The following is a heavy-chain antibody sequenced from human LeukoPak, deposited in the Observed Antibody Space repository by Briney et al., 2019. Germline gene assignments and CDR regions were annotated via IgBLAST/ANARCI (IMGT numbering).Heavy chain of an antibody. D-gene: IGHD1-26*01. J-gene: IGHJ4*02. V-gene: IGHV4-38-2*02. CDR1: GYSISSGYY. CDR2: IYHSGST. Sequence: SETLSLTCTVSGYSISSGYYWGWIRQPPGKGLEWIGSIYHSGSTYYNPSLKSRVTISVDTSKNQFSLKLSSVTAADTAVYYCARVNSGSYLGSYYWGQGTWSPSPQ. CDR3: ARVNSGSYLGSYY.